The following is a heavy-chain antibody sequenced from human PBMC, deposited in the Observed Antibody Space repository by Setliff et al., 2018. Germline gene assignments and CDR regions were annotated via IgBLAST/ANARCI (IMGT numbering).Heavy chain of an antibody. D-gene: IGHD2-15*01. CDR1: GGTFSSSA. J-gene: IGHJ4*02. V-gene: IGHV1-69*10. CDR3: ATQTVAVGAPGYFDS. CDR2: IIPVFGMT. Sequence: SVKVSCKASGGTFSSSALSWVRQARGQGPEWLGGIIPVFGMTDYAQNFQGRLTITADTSTSTAYMELLSLRSEDTAIYYCATQTVAVGAPGYFDSWGQGTLVTVSS.